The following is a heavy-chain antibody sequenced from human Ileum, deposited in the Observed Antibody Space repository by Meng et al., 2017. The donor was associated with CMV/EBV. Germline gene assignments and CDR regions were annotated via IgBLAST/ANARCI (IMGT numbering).Heavy chain of an antibody. CDR1: GFSFNTYS. V-gene: IGHV3-21*01. J-gene: IGHJ4*02. CDR3: VRDLSGHGTGSYFDF. Sequence: GGSLRLSCAASGFSFNTYSMNWVRQAPGKGLEWVASISISGSYVYYADSVRGRFTISRDNANNSMYLQMNTLRAEDTAVYYCVRDLSGHGTGSYFDFWGQGTLVTVSS. D-gene: IGHD3-10*01. CDR2: ISISGSYV.